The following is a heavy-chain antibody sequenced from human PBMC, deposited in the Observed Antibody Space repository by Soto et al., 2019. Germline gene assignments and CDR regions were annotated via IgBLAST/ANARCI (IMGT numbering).Heavy chain of an antibody. D-gene: IGHD6-13*01. CDR2: IIPIFGTA. CDR3: ARIAAAGNRGY. J-gene: IGHJ4*02. V-gene: IGHV1-69*01. Sequence: QVQLVQSGAEVKKPGSSVKVSCNASGGTFSSYAISWVRQAPGQGLEWLGVIIPIFGTANYAQKFQGRVTITADESTSTAYMELSSLRSEDTAVYYCARIAAAGNRGYWGQGTLVTFSS. CDR1: GGTFSSYA.